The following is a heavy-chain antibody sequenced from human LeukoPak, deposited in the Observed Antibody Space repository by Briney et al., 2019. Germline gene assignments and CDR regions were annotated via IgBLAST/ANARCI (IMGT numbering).Heavy chain of an antibody. V-gene: IGHV4-59*01. J-gene: IGHJ6*03. CDR2: IYYSGST. CDR1: GGSISSYY. Sequence: SETLSLTCAVSGGSISSYYWSWIRQPPGKGLEWIGYIYYSGSTNYNPSLKSRVTISVDTSKNQFSLKLSSVTAADTAVYYCARHFGKLYYYYMDVWGKGTTVTISS. D-gene: IGHD3-10*01. CDR3: ARHFGKLYYYYMDV.